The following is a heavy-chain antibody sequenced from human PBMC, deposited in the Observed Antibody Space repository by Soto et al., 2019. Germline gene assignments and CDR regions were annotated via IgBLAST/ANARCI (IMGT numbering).Heavy chain of an antibody. V-gene: IGHV4-34*01. CDR1: GGSFSGYY. CDR2: INHSGST. CDR3: ARKGSGSGYYFWWFDP. D-gene: IGHD3-22*01. Sequence: PSETLSLTCAVYGGSFSGYYWSWIRQPPGKGLEWIGEINHSGSTNYNPSLKSRVTISVDTSKNQFSLKLSSVTAADTAVYYCARKGSGSGYYFWWFDPWGQGILVTVSS. J-gene: IGHJ5*02.